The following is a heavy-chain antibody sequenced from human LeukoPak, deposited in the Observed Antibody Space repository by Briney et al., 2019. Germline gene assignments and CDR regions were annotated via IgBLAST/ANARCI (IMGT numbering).Heavy chain of an antibody. CDR2: IYSGGST. D-gene: IGHD5-12*01. CDR3: ARLDRSGYPFDY. Sequence: PGGSLRLSCAASGFTVSSNYMSWVRQAPGKGLEWVPVIYSGGSTYYADSVKGRFTISRDNSKNTLYLQMNSLRAEDTAVYYCARLDRSGYPFDYWGQGTLVTVSS. J-gene: IGHJ4*02. V-gene: IGHV3-66*01. CDR1: GFTVSSNY.